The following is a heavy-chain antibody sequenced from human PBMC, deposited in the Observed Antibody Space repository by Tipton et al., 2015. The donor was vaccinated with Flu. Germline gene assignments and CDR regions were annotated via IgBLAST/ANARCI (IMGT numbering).Heavy chain of an antibody. D-gene: IGHD1-26*01. CDR1: GFTFSNVW. J-gene: IGHJ4*02. CDR2: IKSKTDGGTR. Sequence: SLRLSCAASGFTFSNVWMSWVRQAPGKGLEWVGRIKSKTDGGTRDFPAPVKGRFAISRDDSKNTVYLQMDSLKTEDTAVYYCTAGVGATDHDYWGQGTLVTVSS. V-gene: IGHV3-15*01. CDR3: TAGVGATDHDY.